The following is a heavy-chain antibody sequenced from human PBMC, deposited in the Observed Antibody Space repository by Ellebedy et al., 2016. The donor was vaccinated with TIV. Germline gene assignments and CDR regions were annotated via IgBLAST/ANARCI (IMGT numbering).Heavy chain of an antibody. V-gene: IGHV3-23*01. J-gene: IGHJ4*02. D-gene: IGHD5-24*01. Sequence: GESLKISCAASGFIFSNYAMSWVRQAPGKGLEWVSLISGGGGDTYYADSVKGRFTISRDTAKNSLYLQMDSLRAEDTAVYYCARGDGYNYIPPDHWGQGSLVTVSS. CDR1: GFIFSNYA. CDR3: ARGDGYNYIPPDH. CDR2: ISGGGGDT.